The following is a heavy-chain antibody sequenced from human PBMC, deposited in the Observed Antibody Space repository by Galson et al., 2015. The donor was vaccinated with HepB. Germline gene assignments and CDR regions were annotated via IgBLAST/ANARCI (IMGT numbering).Heavy chain of an antibody. J-gene: IGHJ4*02. CDR1: GFTFSNAW. CDR3: TTDLRGGGIYYYDSSGYYPADY. CDR2: IKSKTDGRTT. V-gene: IGHV3-15*01. Sequence: SLRLSCAASGFTFSNAWMSWVRQAPGKGLEWVGRIKSKTDGRTTDYAAPVKGRFTISRDDSKNTLYLQMNSLKTEDTAVYYCTTDLRGGGIYYYDSSGYYPADYWGQGTLVTVSS. D-gene: IGHD3-22*01.